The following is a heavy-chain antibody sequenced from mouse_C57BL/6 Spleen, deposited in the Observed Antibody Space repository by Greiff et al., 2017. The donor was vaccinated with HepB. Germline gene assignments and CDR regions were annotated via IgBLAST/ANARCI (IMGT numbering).Heavy chain of an antibody. CDR3: TREGSSGYAY. D-gene: IGHD3-2*02. CDR1: GYTFTDYE. CDR2: IDPETGGT. Sequence: QVQLQQSGAELVRPGASVTLSCKASGYTFTDYEMHWVKQTPVHGLEWIGAIDPETGGTAYNQKFKGKAILTADKSSSTAYMELRSLTSEDSAVYCCTREGSSGYAYWGQGTLVTVSA. J-gene: IGHJ3*01. V-gene: IGHV1-15*01.